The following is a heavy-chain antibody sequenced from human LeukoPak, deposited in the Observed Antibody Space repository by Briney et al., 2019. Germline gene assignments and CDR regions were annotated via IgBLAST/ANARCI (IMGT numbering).Heavy chain of an antibody. D-gene: IGHD4-23*01. CDR3: ARGGLRWFELDY. Sequence: SGTLSLTCTVSGGSISSYYWSWIRQPPGKGLEWIGYIYYSGSTNYNPSLKSRVTISVDTSKNQFSLKLSSVTAADTAVYYCARGGLRWFELDYWGQGTLVTVSS. V-gene: IGHV4-59*01. CDR1: GGSISSYY. CDR2: IYYSGST. J-gene: IGHJ4*02.